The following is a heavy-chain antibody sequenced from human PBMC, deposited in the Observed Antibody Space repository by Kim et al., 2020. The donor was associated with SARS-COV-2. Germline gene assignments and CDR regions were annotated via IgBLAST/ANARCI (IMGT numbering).Heavy chain of an antibody. CDR3: TIDPVEMTPIDS. V-gene: IGHV1-18*01. D-gene: IGHD2-15*01. Sequence: NYAQTFQARLTVTADTSTNTVYMDLRSLRSEDTAVYYCTIDPVEMTPIDSWGQGTLVIVSS. J-gene: IGHJ4*02.